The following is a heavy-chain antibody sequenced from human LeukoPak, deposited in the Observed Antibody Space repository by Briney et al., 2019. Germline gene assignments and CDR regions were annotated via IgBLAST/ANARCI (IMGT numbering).Heavy chain of an antibody. V-gene: IGHV3-66*02. CDR2: IYRGGST. D-gene: IGHD4-23*01. CDR3: ARAVDDAFDI. J-gene: IGHJ3*02. Sequence: HGGSLRLSCAASGFTVSSNYMSWVRQAPGKGQVWVSVIYRGGSTYYADSVKGRVTISRDTSKITLYLQMNGLRAEDTAVYYCARAVDDAFDIWGQGTMVTVSS. CDR1: GFTVSSNY.